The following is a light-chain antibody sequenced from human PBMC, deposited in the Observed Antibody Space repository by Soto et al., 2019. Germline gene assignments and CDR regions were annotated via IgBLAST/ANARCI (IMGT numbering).Light chain of an antibody. V-gene: IGKV3-15*01. J-gene: IGKJ1*01. CDR2: GAS. CDR3: QKYNNWPPWT. Sequence: EIVMTQSPATLSVSPGERATLSCRASQSVSSNLAGYQQNPGQAPRLLIYGASTRANGIPASFSGSGSGTEFTHTISSLPSEDFAVYYCQKYNNWPPWTFGQGTKVEIK. CDR1: QSVSSN.